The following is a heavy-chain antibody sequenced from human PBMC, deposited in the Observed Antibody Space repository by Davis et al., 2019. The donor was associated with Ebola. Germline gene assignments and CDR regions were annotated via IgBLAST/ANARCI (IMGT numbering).Heavy chain of an antibody. V-gene: IGHV3-11*04. J-gene: IGHJ4*02. D-gene: IGHD6-25*01. CDR3: AIVATRGRFDS. CDR1: GGSFSGYY. CDR2: ISNDRKTI. Sequence: LSLTCAVYGGSFSGYYWSWIRQPPGKGLEWISYISNDRKTIKYADSVKGRFTISRDDAKNSLFLLMNSLRDDDTAVYYCAIVATRGRFDSWGQGTLVTVSS.